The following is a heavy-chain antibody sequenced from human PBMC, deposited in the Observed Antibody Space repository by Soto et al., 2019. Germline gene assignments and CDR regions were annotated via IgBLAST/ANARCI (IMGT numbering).Heavy chain of an antibody. V-gene: IGHV4-59*01. Sequence: LSLTCTVSGGSISSYYWSWIRQPPGKGLEWIGYIYYSGSTNYNPSLKSRVTISVDTSKNQFSLKLSSVTAADAAVYYCAGVGDDYGMDVWGQGTTVTVSS. D-gene: IGHD2-21*01. CDR1: GGSISSYY. CDR3: AGVGDDYGMDV. CDR2: IYYSGST. J-gene: IGHJ6*02.